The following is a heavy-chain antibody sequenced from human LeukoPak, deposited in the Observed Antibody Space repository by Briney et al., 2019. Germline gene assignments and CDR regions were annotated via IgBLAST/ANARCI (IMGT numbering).Heavy chain of an antibody. Sequence: PGGSLRLSCAASGFTFSSYGMHWVRQAPGKGLEWVAVIWYDGSNKYYADSVKGRFTISRDNSKNTLYLQMNSLRAEDTAVYYCARGLPFQGDPGSGVFDYWGQGTLVTVSS. J-gene: IGHJ4*02. CDR1: GFTFSSYG. CDR2: IWYDGSNK. V-gene: IGHV3-33*01. CDR3: ARGLPFQGDPGSGVFDY. D-gene: IGHD3-16*01.